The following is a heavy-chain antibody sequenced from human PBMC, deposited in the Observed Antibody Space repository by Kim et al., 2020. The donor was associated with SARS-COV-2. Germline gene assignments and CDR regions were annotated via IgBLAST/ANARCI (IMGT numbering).Heavy chain of an antibody. CDR2: INHSGST. J-gene: IGHJ5*02. D-gene: IGHD6-13*01. CDR3: ARSRGPLYSSSWYRWFDP. V-gene: IGHV4-34*01. Sequence: SETLSLTCAVYGGSFSGYYWSWIRQPPGKGLEWIGEINHSGSTNYNPSLKSRVTISVDTSKNQFSLKLSSVTAADTAVYYCARSRGPLYSSSWYRWFDPWGQGTLVTVSS. CDR1: GGSFSGYY.